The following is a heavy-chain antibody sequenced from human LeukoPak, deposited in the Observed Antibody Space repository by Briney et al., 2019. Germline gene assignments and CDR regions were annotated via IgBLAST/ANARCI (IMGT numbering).Heavy chain of an antibody. V-gene: IGHV4-39*01. CDR1: GGSISSSSYY. J-gene: IGHJ4*02. CDR3: ARPQDYYDSSGYYY. Sequence: SETLSLTCTVSGGSISSSSYYWGWIRQPPGKGLEWIGSIYYSGSTYYNPSLKSRVTISVDTSKNQFSLKLSSVTAADTAVCYCARPQDYYDSSGYYYWGQGTLVTVSS. D-gene: IGHD3-22*01. CDR2: IYYSGST.